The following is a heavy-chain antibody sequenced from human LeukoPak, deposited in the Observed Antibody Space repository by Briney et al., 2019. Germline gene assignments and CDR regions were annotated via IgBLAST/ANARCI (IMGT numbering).Heavy chain of an antibody. CDR1: GASISSGGYY. CDR3: ARAGVGSSRITIFGVVIKGLGYMDV. D-gene: IGHD3-3*01. CDR2: IYYSGST. V-gene: IGHV4-31*03. Sequence: PSETLSLTCTVSGASISSGGYYWSWIRQHPGKGLEWIGYIYYSGSTYYNPSLKSRVTISVDTSKNQFSLKLSSVTAADTAVYYCARAGVGSSRITIFGVVIKGLGYMDVWGKGTTVTVSS. J-gene: IGHJ6*03.